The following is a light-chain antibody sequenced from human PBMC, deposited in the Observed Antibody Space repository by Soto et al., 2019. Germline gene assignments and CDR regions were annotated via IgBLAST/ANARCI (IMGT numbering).Light chain of an antibody. CDR1: SSDVGSYNY. J-gene: IGLJ3*02. CDR2: EVS. V-gene: IGLV2-14*01. Sequence: QSALTQPASVSGSPGQSITISCTGTSSDVGSYNYVSWHQQNPGKAPKLLIYEVSNRPSGVSNRFSGSKSGNTASLTISGLQAEDAADYYCSSYTSSSTWVFGGGTKLTVL. CDR3: SSYTSSSTWV.